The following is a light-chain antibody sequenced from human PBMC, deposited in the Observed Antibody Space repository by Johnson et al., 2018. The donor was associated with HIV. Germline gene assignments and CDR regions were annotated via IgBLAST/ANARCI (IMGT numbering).Light chain of an antibody. CDR2: DNN. V-gene: IGLV1-51*01. Sequence: QSVLTQPPSVSAAPGQKVTISCSGSSSNIGNNYVSWYQQVPGTAPKLLIYDNNRRPSGIPDRFSGSKSGTSATLGITGLQTGDEADYYCGTWDSSLNAFVFGAGTGVTVL. CDR3: GTWDSSLNAFV. J-gene: IGLJ1*01. CDR1: SSNIGNNY.